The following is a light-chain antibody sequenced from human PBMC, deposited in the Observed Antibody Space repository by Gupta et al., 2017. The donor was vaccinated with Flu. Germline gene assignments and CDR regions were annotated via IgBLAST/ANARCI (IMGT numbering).Light chain of an antibody. V-gene: IGKV3-20*01. CDR1: QSVASY. CDR2: GAS. CDR3: QYDGTSNT. Sequence: EIALTQSPGTLSLSPGERATLSCRASQSVASYLVWYQQKAGQAPRLLIYGASSRATGNPDRFSGSGSGTDFSLTSSRRETEDYAVYYWQYDGTSNTFGQGTKMEIK. J-gene: IGKJ2*01.